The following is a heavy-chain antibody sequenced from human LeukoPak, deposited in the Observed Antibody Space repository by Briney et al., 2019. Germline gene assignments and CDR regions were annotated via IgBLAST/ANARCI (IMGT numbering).Heavy chain of an antibody. D-gene: IGHD3-10*01. CDR1: GFTFSSYA. J-gene: IGHJ6*03. Sequence: GGSLRLSCAASGFTFSSYAMRWVRQARGRGGEGVSAISGSGGSTYYADSVKGRFTISRDNSKNTLYLQMNSLRAEDTAVYYCAKGIGGYYYYYMDVWGKGTTVTVSS. CDR2: ISGSGGST. CDR3: AKGIGGYYYYYMDV. V-gene: IGHV3-23*01.